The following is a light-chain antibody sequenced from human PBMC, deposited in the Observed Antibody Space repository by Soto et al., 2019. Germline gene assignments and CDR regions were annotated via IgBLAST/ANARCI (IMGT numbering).Light chain of an antibody. CDR3: SSYTSSSTYV. CDR2: EVS. Sequence: QSALTQPASVSGSPGQSITISCPGTSSDVGGYNYFSWYQQHPGKAPKLMIYEVSNRPSGVSNRFSGSKSGNTASLTISGLQAEDEADYYCSSYTSSSTYVFGTGTKLTVL. CDR1: SSDVGGYNY. V-gene: IGLV2-14*01. J-gene: IGLJ1*01.